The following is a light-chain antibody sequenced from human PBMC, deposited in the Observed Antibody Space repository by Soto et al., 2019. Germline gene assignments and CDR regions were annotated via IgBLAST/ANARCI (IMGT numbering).Light chain of an antibody. CDR2: EVS. CDR3: NSYTTNITWV. CDR1: SSDVGSSKY. Sequence: QSALTQPASVSGSPGQSITISCTGTSSDVGSSKYVSWYQQHPGKAPKLIIYEVSNRPSGVSNRFSGSKSGNTASLTISGLQAEDEADYYCNSYTTNITWVFGGGTQLTVL. J-gene: IGLJ7*01. V-gene: IGLV2-14*01.